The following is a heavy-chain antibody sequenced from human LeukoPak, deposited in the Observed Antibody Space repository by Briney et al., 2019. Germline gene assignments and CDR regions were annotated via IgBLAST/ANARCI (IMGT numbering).Heavy chain of an antibody. V-gene: IGHV4-61*02. CDR2: IYPTGST. CDR1: GGSLDSGNFY. D-gene: IGHD1-26*01. J-gene: IGHJ5*02. Sequence: PSQTLSLTCTVSGGSLDSGNFYWSWIRQSAGMGLEWIGRIYPTGSTNYNPSLKSRVTISVDTSKNQFSLYLSSVTAADTAVYYCASFSGLTVDPWGQGTLVTVSS. CDR3: ASFSGLTVDP.